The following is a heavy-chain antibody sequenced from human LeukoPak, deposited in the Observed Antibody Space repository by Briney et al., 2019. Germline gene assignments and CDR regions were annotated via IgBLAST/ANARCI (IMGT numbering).Heavy chain of an antibody. Sequence: GGSLRLSCAASGFTVSSKFMHWVRQAPGKGLEWVSVIYSGGITYYADSVKGRFTVSRDNSRNTMYLHMNSLKVEDTAVYYCAKDEVTSGGGLDYWGQGALVTVSS. J-gene: IGHJ4*02. CDR1: GFTVSSKF. CDR3: AKDEVTSGGGLDY. V-gene: IGHV3-53*01. CDR2: IYSGGIT. D-gene: IGHD3-16*01.